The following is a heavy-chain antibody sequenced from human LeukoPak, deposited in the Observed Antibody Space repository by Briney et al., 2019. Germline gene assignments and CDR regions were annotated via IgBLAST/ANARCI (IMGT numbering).Heavy chain of an antibody. CDR3: AKFGNYPVHVSYSYYYLDV. Sequence: NSSETLSLTCTASGSTFSAHYWSWIRQPPGKGLEYIGDVYYTGTTTYNPSLKSRVTRSVDTSKNQFSLRLTSVTAADTAVYYCAKFGNYPVHVSYSYYYLDVWGKGTTVTVSS. V-gene: IGHV4-59*11. J-gene: IGHJ6*03. CDR1: GSTFSAHY. CDR2: VYYTGTT. D-gene: IGHD1-7*01.